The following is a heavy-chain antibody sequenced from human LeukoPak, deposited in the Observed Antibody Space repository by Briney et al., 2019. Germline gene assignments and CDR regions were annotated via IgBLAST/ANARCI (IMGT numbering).Heavy chain of an antibody. J-gene: IGHJ4*02. Sequence: GGSLRLSCAASGFTFRTYGLHWVRQAPAKGLEWVAFIRYDGSNKYYADSVKGRFNISRDNSKNTLYLQMNSLRAEDTAVYYCAKDRAVWGSSAGDFDYWGQGTLVTVSS. D-gene: IGHD3-16*01. V-gene: IGHV3-30*02. CDR1: GFTFRTYG. CDR2: IRYDGSNK. CDR3: AKDRAVWGSSAGDFDY.